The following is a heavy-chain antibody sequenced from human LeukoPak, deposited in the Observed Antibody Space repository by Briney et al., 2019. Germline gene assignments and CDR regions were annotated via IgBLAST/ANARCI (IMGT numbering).Heavy chain of an antibody. J-gene: IGHJ6*04. CDR3: ARDSSSWYSNSYYYGMDV. Sequence: GGSLRLSCVASGFTSSSYWMSWVRQAQGKGLEWVANIKQDGSEKYYVDSVKGRFTISRDNAKNSLYLQMNSLRAEDTAVYYCARDSSSWYSNSYYYGMDVWGKGTTVTVSS. D-gene: IGHD6-13*01. CDR2: IKQDGSEK. CDR1: GFTSSSYW. V-gene: IGHV3-7*03.